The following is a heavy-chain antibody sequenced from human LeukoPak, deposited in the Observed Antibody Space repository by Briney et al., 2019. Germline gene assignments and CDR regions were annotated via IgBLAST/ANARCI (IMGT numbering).Heavy chain of an antibody. Sequence: GASLQISCKGSGYSFTSYWIGWVRQMPGKGLEWMGIIYPGDSDTRYSPSFQGQVTISADKSISTAYLQWSSLKASDTAMYYCARLDAYDSSGYSPFDYWGQGTLVTVSS. J-gene: IGHJ4*02. D-gene: IGHD3-22*01. CDR3: ARLDAYDSSGYSPFDY. V-gene: IGHV5-51*01. CDR2: IYPGDSDT. CDR1: GYSFTSYW.